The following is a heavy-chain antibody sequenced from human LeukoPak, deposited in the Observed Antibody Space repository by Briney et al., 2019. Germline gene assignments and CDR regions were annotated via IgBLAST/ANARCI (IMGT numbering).Heavy chain of an antibody. D-gene: IGHD3-16*01. Sequence: AXVKVSCXASGYRFTAYSMHWVRQAPGLGLEWMGWINPNSGDTKNAQNYQGRITMNRDTSISTVYMELSSLRSDDTAVFYCARASGGGQTSFDIWGQGTVVTVSS. CDR3: ARASGGGQTSFDI. V-gene: IGHV1-2*02. CDR2: INPNSGDT. J-gene: IGHJ3*02. CDR1: GYRFTAYS.